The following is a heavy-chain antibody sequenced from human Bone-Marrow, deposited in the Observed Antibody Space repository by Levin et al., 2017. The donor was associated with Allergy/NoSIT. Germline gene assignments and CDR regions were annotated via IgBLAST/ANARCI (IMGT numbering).Heavy chain of an antibody. V-gene: IGHV4-30-2*01. D-gene: IGHD4-17*01. J-gene: IGHJ4*02. Sequence: SQTLSLTCAVSGGSISSGGYSWSWIRQPPGKGLEWIGYIYHSGSTYYNPSLKSRVTISVDRSKNQFSLKLSSVTAADTAVYYCARVSDYGDYNFDYWGQGTLVTVSS. CDR3: ARVSDYGDYNFDY. CDR1: GGSISSGGYS. CDR2: IYHSGST.